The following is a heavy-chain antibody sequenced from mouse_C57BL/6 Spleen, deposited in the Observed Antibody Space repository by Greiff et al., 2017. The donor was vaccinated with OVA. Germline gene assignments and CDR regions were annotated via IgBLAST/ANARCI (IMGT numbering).Heavy chain of an antibody. CDR3: ASSYYYGSRALFAY. CDR1: GFSLTSYG. CDR2: IWGVGST. J-gene: IGHJ3*01. Sequence: QVHVKQSGPGLVAPSQSLSITCTVSGFSLTSYGVDWVRQSPGKGLEWLGVIWGVGSTNYNSALKSRLSISQDNSKSQVFLKMNSLQTDDTAMYYCASSYYYGSRALFAYWGQGTLVTVSA. D-gene: IGHD1-1*01. V-gene: IGHV2-6*01.